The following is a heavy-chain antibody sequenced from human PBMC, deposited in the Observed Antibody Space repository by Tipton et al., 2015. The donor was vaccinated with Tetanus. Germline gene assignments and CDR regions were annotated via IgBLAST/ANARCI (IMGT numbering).Heavy chain of an antibody. V-gene: IGHV4-34*01. J-gene: IGHJ6*02. D-gene: IGHD2-15*01. Sequence: TLSLTCAVYGGSFSGYYWSWIRQPPGKGLEWIGEINHSGSTNYNPSLKSRVTISVDTSKNQFSLKLSSVTAADTAVYYCARGRGSVVAATLGYYYYGMDVWGQGTTVTASS. CDR1: GGSFSGYY. CDR2: INHSGST. CDR3: ARGRGSVVAATLGYYYYGMDV.